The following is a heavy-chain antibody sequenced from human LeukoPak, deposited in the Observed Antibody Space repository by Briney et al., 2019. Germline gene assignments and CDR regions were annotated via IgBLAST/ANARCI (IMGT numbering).Heavy chain of an antibody. J-gene: IGHJ4*02. CDR3: AREDSVALLSH. CDR1: GFTFSSYW. D-gene: IGHD2-21*01. CDR2: IKQDGGDK. Sequence: GGSLRLSCAASGFTFSSYWMSWVRQAPGKGLEWVANIKQDGGDKYYVDSMKGRFTISRDNAKNSLYLQVNSLRAEDTAVYYCAREDSVALLSHWGQGTLVTVSS. V-gene: IGHV3-7*01.